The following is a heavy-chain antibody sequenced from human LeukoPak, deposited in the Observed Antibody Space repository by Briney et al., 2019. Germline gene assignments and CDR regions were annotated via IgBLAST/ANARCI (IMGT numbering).Heavy chain of an antibody. Sequence: ASVKVSCKASRYTFPSYDINWVRQATGQGLEWMGWMNPNSGNTGYAQKFQGRVTMTRNTSIRTAYMELSSLRSEDTAVYYCARGRGLMVYAMFDYWGQGTLVTVSS. J-gene: IGHJ4*02. D-gene: IGHD2-8*01. V-gene: IGHV1-8*01. CDR1: RYTFPSYD. CDR2: MNPNSGNT. CDR3: ARGRGLMVYAMFDY.